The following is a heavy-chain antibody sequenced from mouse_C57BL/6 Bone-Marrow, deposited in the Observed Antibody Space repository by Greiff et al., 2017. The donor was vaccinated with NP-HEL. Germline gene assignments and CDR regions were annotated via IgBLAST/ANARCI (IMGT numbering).Heavy chain of an antibody. CDR2: ISSGGSYT. CDR3: ARHGYYGNYGFAY. V-gene: IGHV5-6*01. CDR1: GFTFSSYG. Sequence: EVKLVESGGDLVKPGGSLKLSCAASGFTFSSYGMSWVRQTPDKRLEWVATISSGGSYTYYLDSVKGRFTISRDNAKNTLYLQMSSLKSEDTAMYYCARHGYYGNYGFAYWGQGTLVTVSA. D-gene: IGHD2-1*01. J-gene: IGHJ3*01.